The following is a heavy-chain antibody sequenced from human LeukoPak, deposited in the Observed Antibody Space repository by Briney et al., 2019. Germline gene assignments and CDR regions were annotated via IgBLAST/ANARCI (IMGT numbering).Heavy chain of an antibody. CDR2: ISFSGNSI. J-gene: IGHJ4*02. Sequence: GGSLRLSCAASGFIFSSYEMNWVRQAPGKGLEWVAFISFSGNSIYYADSVKGRFTISRDNAKNSLYLQMNSLRAEDTAVYYCARDPYQYDSSGYPGFDYWGQGTLVTVSS. CDR1: GFIFSSYE. V-gene: IGHV3-48*03. CDR3: ARDPYQYDSSGYPGFDY. D-gene: IGHD3-22*01.